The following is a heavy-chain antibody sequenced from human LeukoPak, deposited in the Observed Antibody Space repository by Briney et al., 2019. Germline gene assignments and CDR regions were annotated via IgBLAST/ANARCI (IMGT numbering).Heavy chain of an antibody. CDR2: ISGSGGST. J-gene: IGHJ4*02. Sequence: PGGTLRLSCAASGFTFSSYGMSWVRQAPGKGLEWVSAISGSGGSTYYADSVKGRFTISRDNSKNTLYLQMDSLRAEDTAVYYCALSSGYYAPLDYWGQGTLVTVSS. D-gene: IGHD3-22*01. V-gene: IGHV3-23*01. CDR3: ALSSGYYAPLDY. CDR1: GFTFSSYG.